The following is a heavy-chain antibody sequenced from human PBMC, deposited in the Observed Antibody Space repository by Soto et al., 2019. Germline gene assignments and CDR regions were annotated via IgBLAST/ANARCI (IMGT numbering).Heavy chain of an antibody. V-gene: IGHV4-31*03. CDR1: GGSISSGGYY. J-gene: IGHJ4*02. Sequence: SETLSLTGTVSGGSISSGGYYWSWIRQHPGKGLEWIGYIYYSGSTYYNPSLKSRVTISVDTSKNQFSLKLSSVTAADTAVYYCARDPRRGIDYWGQGTLVTVSS. CDR3: ARDPRRGIDY. CDR2: IYYSGST.